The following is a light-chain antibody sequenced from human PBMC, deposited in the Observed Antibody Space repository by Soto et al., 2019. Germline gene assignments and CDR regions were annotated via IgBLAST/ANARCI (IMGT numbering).Light chain of an antibody. CDR1: QSVRGN. J-gene: IGKJ2*01. Sequence: EVVMTQSPATLPVSPGERATLSCRASQSVRGNLAWYQQKPGQAPRLLIYGASIRATAFPARFSGSGSGTEFTLTISSLQSEDFAVYYCQQYYNWPYTFGQGTKLEI. V-gene: IGKV3-15*01. CDR2: GAS. CDR3: QQYYNWPYT.